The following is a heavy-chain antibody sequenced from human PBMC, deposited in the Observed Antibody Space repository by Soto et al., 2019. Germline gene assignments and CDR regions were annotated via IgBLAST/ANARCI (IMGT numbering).Heavy chain of an antibody. CDR2: ISGRGGRT. V-gene: IGHV3-23*01. Sequence: EVQLLESGGGLVQPGGSLRLSCAASGFTFSNYAMSWVRQAPGKGLEWVAAISGRGGRTFYADSVKGRFTISRDNSKNTLDLQMNGLRAEDTALYYCAKDSRNEQGLGALDYWGQGTLVTVSS. CDR1: GFTFSNYA. J-gene: IGHJ4*02. D-gene: IGHD1-26*01. CDR3: AKDSRNEQGLGALDY.